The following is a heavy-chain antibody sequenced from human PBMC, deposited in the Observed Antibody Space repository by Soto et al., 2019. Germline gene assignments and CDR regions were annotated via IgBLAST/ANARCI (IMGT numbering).Heavy chain of an antibody. CDR2: ISYDGSNK. CDR3: AKLYDFWSGFDY. Sequence: PGGSLRLSCAASGFTLSSYGMHWVRQAPGKGLEWVAVISYDGSNKYYADSVKGRFTISRDNSKNTLYLQMNSLRAEDTAVYYCAKLYDFWSGFDYWGQGTLVTVSS. CDR1: GFTLSSYG. V-gene: IGHV3-30*18. D-gene: IGHD3-3*01. J-gene: IGHJ4*02.